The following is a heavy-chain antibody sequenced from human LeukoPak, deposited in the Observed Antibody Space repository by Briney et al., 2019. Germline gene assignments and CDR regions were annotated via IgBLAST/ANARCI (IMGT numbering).Heavy chain of an antibody. CDR1: GGSISSYY. CDR3: AREPIVVVPAAMGFRWFDP. J-gene: IGHJ5*02. CDR2: IYTSGST. V-gene: IGHV4-4*07. Sequence: SETLSLTCTVSGGSISSYYWSWIRQPAGKGLEWIGRIYTSGSTNYNPSLKSRVTMSVDTSKNQFSLKLSSVTAADTAVYYCAREPIVVVPAAMGFRWFDPWGQGTLVTVSS. D-gene: IGHD2-2*01.